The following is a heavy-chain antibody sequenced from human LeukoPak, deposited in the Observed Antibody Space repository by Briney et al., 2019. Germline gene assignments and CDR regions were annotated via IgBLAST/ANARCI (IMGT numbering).Heavy chain of an antibody. CDR1: GYTFTSYG. J-gene: IGHJ6*02. D-gene: IGHD3-9*01. CDR2: ISAYNGNT. Sequence: GASVKVSCKASGYTFTSYGISWVRHAPGQGLESMGWISAYNGNTNYAQKLQGRVTMTTDTSTSTAYMELRSLRSDDTAVYYCARGPYFDSKGFYYYYYGMDVWGQGTTVTISS. CDR3: ARGPYFDSKGFYYYYYGMDV. V-gene: IGHV1-18*01.